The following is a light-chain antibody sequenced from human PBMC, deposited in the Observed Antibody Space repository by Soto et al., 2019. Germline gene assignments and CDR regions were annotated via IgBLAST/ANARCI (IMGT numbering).Light chain of an antibody. J-gene: IGLJ1*01. Sequence: QSVLTQPASVYGSPGQSITISCTGTSSDVGGYNYVSWCQQHPGKAPKLMIYDVRNRASGASNRFSGSKSGNTASLTISGLQAEDEADYYCTTYTSSSTLYVFGTGTKVTV. CDR2: DVR. CDR3: TTYTSSSTLYV. V-gene: IGLV2-14*01. CDR1: SSDVGGYNY.